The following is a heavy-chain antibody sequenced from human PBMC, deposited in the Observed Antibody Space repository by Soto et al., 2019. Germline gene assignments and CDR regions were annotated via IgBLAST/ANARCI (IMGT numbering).Heavy chain of an antibody. J-gene: IGHJ4*02. V-gene: IGHV4-59*01. CDR1: GGSISSYY. D-gene: IGHD5-12*01. CDR3: ARDGYSGYPFDY. CDR2: IYYSGST. Sequence: ASETLSLTCTVSGGSISSYYWSWIRQPPGKGLEWIGYIYYSGSTNYNPSLKSRVTISVDTSKNQFSLKLSSVTAADTAVYYCARDGYSGYPFDYWGQGTLVTVSS.